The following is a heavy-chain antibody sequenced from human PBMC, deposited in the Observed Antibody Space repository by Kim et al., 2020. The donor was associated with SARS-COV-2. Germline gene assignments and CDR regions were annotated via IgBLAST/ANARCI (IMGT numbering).Heavy chain of an antibody. Sequence: PSFQGHVTISADKSISTAYLQWSSLKASDTAMYYCARHSGGYDCCNWFDPWGQGTLVTVSS. V-gene: IGHV5-10-1*01. J-gene: IGHJ5*02. D-gene: IGHD5-12*01. CDR3: ARHSGGYDCCNWFDP.